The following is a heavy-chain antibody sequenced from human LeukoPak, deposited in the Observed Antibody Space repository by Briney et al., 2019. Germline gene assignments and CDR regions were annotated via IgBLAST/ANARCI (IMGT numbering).Heavy chain of an antibody. J-gene: IGHJ4*02. CDR3: ARDSSPREHDY. V-gene: IGHV3-7*03. Sequence: PGGSLRLSCAASGFTFSSYWMSWVRQAPGKGLEWVANIKQDGSEKYYVDSVKGRFTMFRDNAKNSLYLQMNSLRAEDTAVYYCARDSSPREHDYWVQGTLGTVSS. CDR2: IKQDGSEK. D-gene: IGHD1/OR15-1a*01. CDR1: GFTFSSYW.